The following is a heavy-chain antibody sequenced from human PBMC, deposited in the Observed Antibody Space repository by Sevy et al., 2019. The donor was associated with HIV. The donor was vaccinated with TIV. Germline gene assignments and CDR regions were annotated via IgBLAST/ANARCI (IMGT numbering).Heavy chain of an antibody. Sequence: GGCLRLSCAASGFTFSSYWMSWVRQAPGKGLEWVANIKQDGSEKYYVDSVKGRFTISRDNAKNSLYLQMNSLRAEDTAVYYCARGEGYCSSTSCYPYYYGMDVWGQGTTVTVSS. CDR3: ARGEGYCSSTSCYPYYYGMDV. D-gene: IGHD2-2*01. J-gene: IGHJ6*02. CDR1: GFTFSSYW. CDR2: IKQDGSEK. V-gene: IGHV3-7*01.